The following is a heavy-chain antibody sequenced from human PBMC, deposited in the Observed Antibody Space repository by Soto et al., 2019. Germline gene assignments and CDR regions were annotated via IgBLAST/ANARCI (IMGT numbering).Heavy chain of an antibody. V-gene: IGHV4-34*01. CDR3: ASRYSRSAGRIDY. CDR2: INHSGST. D-gene: IGHD6-6*01. J-gene: IGHJ4*02. CDR1: GGSFSGYY. Sequence: KPSETLSLTCAVYGGSFSGYYWSWIRQPPGKGLEWIGEINHSGSTNYNPSLKSRVTISVDTSKNQFSLKLSSVTAADTAVYYWASRYSRSAGRIDYWGQGTLVTVSS.